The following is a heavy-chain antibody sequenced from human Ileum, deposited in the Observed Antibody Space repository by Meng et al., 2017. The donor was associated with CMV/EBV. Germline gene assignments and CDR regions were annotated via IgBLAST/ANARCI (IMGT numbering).Heavy chain of an antibody. D-gene: IGHD3-3*01. Sequence: LPGVGPGPCKPPGTLSMPSGVSGGSMRGYYGGWIRQPAGKGLEWIGRIYVSVSTDYNPSLKSRATMSVDTSKKQFSLRLTSVTAADTAVYFCAREVDVDGAVPQKGGYYYDYWGQGILVTVSS. CDR3: AREVDVDGAVPQKGGYYYDY. CDR2: IYVSVST. CDR1: GGSMRGYY. J-gene: IGHJ4*02. V-gene: IGHV4-4*07.